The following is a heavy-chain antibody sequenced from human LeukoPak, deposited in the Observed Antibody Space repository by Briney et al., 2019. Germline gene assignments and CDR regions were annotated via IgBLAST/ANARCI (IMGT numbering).Heavy chain of an antibody. Sequence: SETLSLTCTVSGGSISSGGYYWSWIRQHPGKGLEWIGYIYYSGSTYYNPSLKSRVTISEDTSKNQFSLKLSSVTAADTAVYYCARDNGREGAFDYWGQGTLVTVSS. CDR2: IYYSGST. CDR1: GGSISSGGYY. D-gene: IGHD1-26*01. V-gene: IGHV4-31*03. CDR3: ARDNGREGAFDY. J-gene: IGHJ4*02.